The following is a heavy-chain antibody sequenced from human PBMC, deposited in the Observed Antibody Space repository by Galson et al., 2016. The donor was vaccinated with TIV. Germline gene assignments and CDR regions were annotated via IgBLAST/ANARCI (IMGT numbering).Heavy chain of an antibody. CDR1: GFTFSHSV. D-gene: IGHD5-18*01. CDR3: AKDRTKNYHPPAMGILDV. Sequence: SLRLSCAATGFTFSHSVMHWVRQAPGKGLEWVAFISDAGSNRYYGDSVKGRFTISRDNSKNTLYRQMNSLRAEDTAIYYCAKDRTKNYHPPAMGILDVWGRGTIVTVSS. CDR2: ISDAGSNR. J-gene: IGHJ3*01. V-gene: IGHV3-30*18.